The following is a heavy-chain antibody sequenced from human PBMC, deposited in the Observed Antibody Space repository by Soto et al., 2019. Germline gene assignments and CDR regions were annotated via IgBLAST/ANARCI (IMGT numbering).Heavy chain of an antibody. CDR3: ARENYDSSGLPTRGLYY. CDR2: IIPIFGTA. CDR1: GGTFSSYA. J-gene: IGHJ4*02. V-gene: IGHV1-69*06. D-gene: IGHD3-22*01. Sequence: GASVKVSCKASGGTFSSYAISWVRQAPGQGLEWMGGIIPIFGTANYAQKFQGGVTITADKSTSTAYMELSSLRSEDTAVYYCARENYDSSGLPTRGLYYWGQGTLVTVSS.